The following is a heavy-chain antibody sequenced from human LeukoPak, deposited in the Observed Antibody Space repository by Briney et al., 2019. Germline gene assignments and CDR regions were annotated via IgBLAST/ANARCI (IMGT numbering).Heavy chain of an antibody. CDR2: IYPGDSDT. CDR1: GYSFTSYW. CDR3: ARSRYCSSTSCYIFWYFDL. J-gene: IGHJ2*01. D-gene: IGHD2-2*02. V-gene: IGHV5-51*01. Sequence: GESLKISCKGSGYSFTSYWIGWLRQMPGKGLEWMGIIYPGDSDTRYSPSFQGQVTISADKSISTAYLQWSSLKASDTAMYYCARSRYCSSTSCYIFWYFDLWGRGTLVTVSS.